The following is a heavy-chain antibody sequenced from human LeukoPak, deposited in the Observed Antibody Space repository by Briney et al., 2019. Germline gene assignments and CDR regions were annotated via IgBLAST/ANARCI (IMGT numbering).Heavy chain of an antibody. D-gene: IGHD3-10*01. CDR3: ARDPPPLTMVRGVNGDY. J-gene: IGHJ4*02. V-gene: IGHV1-2*02. CDR1: GYTFTSYD. CDR2: INPNSGGT. Sequence: ASEEVSCKASGYTFTSYDINWVRQATGQGLEWMGWINPNSGGTNYAQKFQGRVTMTRDTSISTAYMELSRLRSDDTAVYYCARDPPPLTMVRGVNGDYWGQGTLVTVSS.